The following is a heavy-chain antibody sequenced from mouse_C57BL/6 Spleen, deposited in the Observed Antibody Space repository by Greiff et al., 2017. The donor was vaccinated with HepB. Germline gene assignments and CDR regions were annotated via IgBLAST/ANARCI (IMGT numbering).Heavy chain of an antibody. V-gene: IGHV1-22*01. CDR2: INPNNGGT. Sequence: EVKLQESGPELVKPGASVKMSCKASGYTFTDYNMHWVKQSHGKSLEWIGYINPNNGGTSYNQKFKGKATLTVNNSSSTAYMELRSLTSEDSAVYYCARIYYGNYGYWGQGTTLTVAS. CDR3: ARIYYGNYGY. J-gene: IGHJ2*01. D-gene: IGHD2-1*01. CDR1: GYTFTDYN.